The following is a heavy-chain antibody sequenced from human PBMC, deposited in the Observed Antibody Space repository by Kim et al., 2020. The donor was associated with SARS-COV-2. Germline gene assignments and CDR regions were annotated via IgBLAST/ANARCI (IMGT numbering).Heavy chain of an antibody. V-gene: IGHV4-34*01. Sequence: SETLSLTCAVYGGSFSGYYWSWIRQPPGKGLEWIGEINHSGSTNYNPSLKSRVTISVDTSKNQFSLKLSSVTAADTAVYYCARGRGLHYYDRKTFDYWGQGTLVTVSS. CDR2: INHSGST. CDR1: GGSFSGYY. D-gene: IGHD3-22*01. CDR3: ARGRGLHYYDRKTFDY. J-gene: IGHJ4*02.